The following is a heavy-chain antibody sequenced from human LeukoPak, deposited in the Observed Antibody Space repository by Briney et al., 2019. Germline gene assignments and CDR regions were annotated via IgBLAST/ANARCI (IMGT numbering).Heavy chain of an antibody. Sequence: GSLRLSCAASGFTFSNYWMSWVRQAPGKGLEWVANIQQEGSEKYYVDSVKGRFTISRDNAKNSLYLQMNSLRAEDTAVYYSARDRVWTVLYWGQGTLVTVSS. V-gene: IGHV3-7*01. J-gene: IGHJ4*02. CDR2: IQQEGSEK. CDR3: ARDRVWTVLY. D-gene: IGHD6-13*01. CDR1: GFTFSNYW.